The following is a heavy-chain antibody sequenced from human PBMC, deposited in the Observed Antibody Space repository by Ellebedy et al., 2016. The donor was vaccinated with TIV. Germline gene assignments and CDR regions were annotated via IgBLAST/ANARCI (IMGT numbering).Heavy chain of an antibody. J-gene: IGHJ4*02. CDR2: TFTVGDT. V-gene: IGHV3-53*01. CDR3: ATDPDGVYGDTTAY. Sequence: GGSLRLSCAVSGFTVSSKYMIWVRQAPGKGLEWLSVTFTVGDTYYADSVKGRFTVIRDNSENTLFLHMNTLRAEDTAVYYCATDPDGVYGDTTAYWGRGTLVTVSS. D-gene: IGHD4-17*01. CDR1: GFTVSSKY.